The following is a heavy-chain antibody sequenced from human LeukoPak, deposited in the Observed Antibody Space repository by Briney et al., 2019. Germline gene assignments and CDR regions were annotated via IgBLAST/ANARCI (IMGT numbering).Heavy chain of an antibody. Sequence: SETLSLTCAVSGYSISSGFYWGWIRQPPGKGLEWIGSIYYSGNTYYNPSLKSRVTISLDTSKNQFSLKLTSVTAADTAMYYCTCDPNWVFDNWGQGTLVTVSS. V-gene: IGHV4-38-2*01. J-gene: IGHJ4*02. CDR1: GYSISSGFY. CDR2: IYYSGNT. D-gene: IGHD7-27*01. CDR3: TCDPNWVFDN.